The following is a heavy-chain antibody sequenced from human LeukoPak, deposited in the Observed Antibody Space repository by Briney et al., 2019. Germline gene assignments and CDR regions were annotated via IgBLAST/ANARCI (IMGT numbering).Heavy chain of an antibody. Sequence: GRSLRLSCAASVFTFSDYYMSWIRQAPGKGLEWVSYISSSGSTIDYADSVKGRFTIARDNAKNSLYLQMNSLRAEDTAVYYCARYFYDFWSGYPGPFDYWGQGTLVTVSS. J-gene: IGHJ4*02. CDR3: ARYFYDFWSGYPGPFDY. CDR2: ISSSGSTI. CDR1: VFTFSDYY. D-gene: IGHD3-3*01. V-gene: IGHV3-11*01.